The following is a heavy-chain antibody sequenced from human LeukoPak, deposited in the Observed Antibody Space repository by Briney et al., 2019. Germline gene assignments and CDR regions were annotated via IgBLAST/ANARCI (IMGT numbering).Heavy chain of an antibody. D-gene: IGHD5-18*01. V-gene: IGHV4-39*07. Sequence: PSETLSLTCTVSGGSISSSSYYWGWIRQPPGKGLEWIGSIYYSGSTYYNPSLKSRVTISVDTSKNQFSLKLSSVTAADTAVYYCARVGSVDTAMVLDYWGQGTLVTVSS. CDR3: ARVGSVDTAMVLDY. J-gene: IGHJ4*02. CDR1: GGSISSSSYY. CDR2: IYYSGST.